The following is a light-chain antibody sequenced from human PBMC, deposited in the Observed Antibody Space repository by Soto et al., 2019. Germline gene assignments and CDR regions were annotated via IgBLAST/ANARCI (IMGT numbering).Light chain of an antibody. J-gene: IGKJ2*01. CDR3: QQYRSYST. Sequence: DIQMTQSPSTLSASIGDRVTLTCRASQSMGSWLAWYQQKPGKAPKLLIYKASSLERGIPSRLSGSGSGTEFTLTISSLQPDETATYFCQQYRSYSTFGQGTKLEIK. CDR1: QSMGSW. V-gene: IGKV1-5*03. CDR2: KAS.